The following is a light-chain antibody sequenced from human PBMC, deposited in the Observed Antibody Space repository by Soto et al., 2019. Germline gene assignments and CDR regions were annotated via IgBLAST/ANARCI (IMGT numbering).Light chain of an antibody. J-gene: IGLJ3*02. CDR2: GVS. V-gene: IGLV2-14*01. Sequence: QSVLTQPASVSGSPGQTITISCTGNSSDVGGYNYVSWYQQHPGKAPTLVIYGVSYRPSGVSARFSGSKFQNTASLTISGLQAEDEADYYCSSFRTGSVVLFGGGTKLTVL. CDR3: SSFRTGSVVL. CDR1: SSDVGGYNY.